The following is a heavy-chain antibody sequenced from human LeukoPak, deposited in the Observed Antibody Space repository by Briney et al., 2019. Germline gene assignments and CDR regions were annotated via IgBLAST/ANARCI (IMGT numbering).Heavy chain of an antibody. CDR3: AREYSSSWSGTGH. D-gene: IGHD6-13*01. Sequence: SQTLSLTCSVSGDSINSGGYYWSWIRQLPGTGLEWIGYIYYSGTIYYNPSLKSRVTMSVDTSKNQFSLNLSFVTAADTAIYYCAREYSSSWSGTGHWGQGTLVTVSS. CDR1: GDSINSGGYY. CDR2: IYYSGTI. J-gene: IGHJ4*02. V-gene: IGHV4-31*03.